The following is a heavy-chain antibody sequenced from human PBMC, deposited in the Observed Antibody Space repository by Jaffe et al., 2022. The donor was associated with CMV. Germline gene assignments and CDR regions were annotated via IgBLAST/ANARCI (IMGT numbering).Heavy chain of an antibody. J-gene: IGHJ4*02. Sequence: QVQLQESGPGLVKPSETLSLTCTVSGGSISSYYWSWIRQPPGKGLEWIGYVSHTGSANYNSSLARRVTLSVDTSNKQFSLKVNYVTAADTAVYYCARSRSSSFPDYFDYWGQGTVVTVSS. CDR2: VSHTGSA. CDR3: ARSRSSSFPDYFDY. V-gene: IGHV4-59*01. D-gene: IGHD6-6*01. CDR1: GGSISSYY.